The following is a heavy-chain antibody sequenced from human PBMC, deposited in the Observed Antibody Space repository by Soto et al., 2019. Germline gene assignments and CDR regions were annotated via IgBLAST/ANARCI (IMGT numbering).Heavy chain of an antibody. J-gene: IGHJ3*02. CDR1: GFTFSSYG. D-gene: IGHD3-3*01. CDR2: IWYDGSNK. Sequence: GGSLRLSCAASGFTFSSYGMHWVRQAPGKGLEWVAVIWYDGSNKYYADSVKGRFTISRDNSKNTLYLQMNSLRAEDTAVYYCARDRGLRFWECLPLFGAFDIWAQGTMVPV. V-gene: IGHV3-33*01. CDR3: ARDRGLRFWECLPLFGAFDI.